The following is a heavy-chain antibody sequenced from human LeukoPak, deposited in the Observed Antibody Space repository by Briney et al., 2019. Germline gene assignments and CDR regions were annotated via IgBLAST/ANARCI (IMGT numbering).Heavy chain of an antibody. Sequence: KPSETLSLTCTVSVGSICSHYWSWIRQTPGKGLEWIGYISYSGGTNYNPSFKSLVTISVDTSKSQFSLKLTSVTAADTAVYYCARLKDLWFDPWGQGTLVTVSS. CDR2: ISYSGGT. CDR1: VGSICSHY. J-gene: IGHJ5*02. D-gene: IGHD2-15*01. V-gene: IGHV4-59*11. CDR3: ARLKDLWFDP.